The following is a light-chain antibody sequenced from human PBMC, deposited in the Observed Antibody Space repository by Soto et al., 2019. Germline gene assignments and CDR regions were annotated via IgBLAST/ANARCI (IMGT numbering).Light chain of an antibody. CDR1: SSDVGGYNF. CDR3: SSYTNSSTLVG. V-gene: IGLV2-14*01. J-gene: IGLJ2*01. CDR2: EGS. Sequence: QSVLTQPASVSGSPGQSITISCTGTSSDVGGYNFVSWYQHHPGKAPKLIIYEGSNRPSGVSNRFSASKSGNTASLTISGLQADDEADYYCSSYTNSSTLVGFGGGTKVTVL.